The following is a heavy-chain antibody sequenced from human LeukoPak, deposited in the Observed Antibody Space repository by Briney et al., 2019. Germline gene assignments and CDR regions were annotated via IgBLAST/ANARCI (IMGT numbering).Heavy chain of an antibody. CDR3: ARGRRGYFEYYYYYYMDV. J-gene: IGHJ6*03. V-gene: IGHV4-38-2*02. CDR2: IYHSGST. Sequence: SETLSLTCTVSGYSISSGYYWGWIRQPPGKGLEWIGSIYHSGSTYYNPSLKSRVTISVDTSKNQFSLKLSSVTAADTAVYYCARGRRGYFEYYYYYYMDVWGKGTTVTVSS. D-gene: IGHD2-15*01. CDR1: GYSISSGYY.